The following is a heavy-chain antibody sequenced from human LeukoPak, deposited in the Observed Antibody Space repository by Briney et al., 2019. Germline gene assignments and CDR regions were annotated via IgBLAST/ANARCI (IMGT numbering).Heavy chain of an antibody. CDR1: GFISSSYW. CDR3: ARSRTYGDYGRGLDY. D-gene: IGHD4-17*01. V-gene: IGHV3-74*01. J-gene: IGHJ4*02. CDR2: INTDGFST. Sequence: GGSLRLSCAASGFISSSYWMHWVRQPPGKGLVYIACINTDGFSTSYADSVKGRFTISKDNAKNTLYLQMNSLRAEDTAVYYCARSRTYGDYGRGLDYWGQGTLVTVSS.